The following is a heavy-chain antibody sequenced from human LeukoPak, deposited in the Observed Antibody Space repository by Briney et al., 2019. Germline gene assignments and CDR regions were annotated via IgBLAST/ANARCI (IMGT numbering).Heavy chain of an antibody. J-gene: IGHJ4*02. Sequence: QPGGSLRLSCAASGFTFSSYSMNWVRQAPGKGLEWVSYISSSSSTIYYADSVKGRFTISRDNAKNSLYLQMYSLRAEDTAVYYCARWGTGSYPNFDYWGQGTLVTVSS. CDR2: ISSSSSTI. V-gene: IGHV3-48*04. CDR3: ARWGTGSYPNFDY. D-gene: IGHD3-16*02. CDR1: GFTFSSYS.